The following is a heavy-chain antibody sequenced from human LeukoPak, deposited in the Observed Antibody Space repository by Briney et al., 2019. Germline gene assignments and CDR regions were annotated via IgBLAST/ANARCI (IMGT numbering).Heavy chain of an antibody. CDR1: GFTFSSYW. D-gene: IGHD3-9*01. CDR2: INTDGSST. J-gene: IGHJ4*02. CDR3: ARGPNYDILTGYPYYFDY. Sequence: GGSLRLSCAASGFTFSSYWMHWVRQAPGKGLVWVSRINTDGSSTSYADSVKGRFTISRDNAKNTLYLQMNSLRAEDTAVYYCARGPNYDILTGYPYYFDYWGQGTLVTVSS. V-gene: IGHV3-74*01.